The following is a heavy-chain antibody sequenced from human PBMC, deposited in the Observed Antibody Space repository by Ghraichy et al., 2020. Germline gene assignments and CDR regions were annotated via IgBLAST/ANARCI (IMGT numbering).Heavy chain of an antibody. CDR2: IYYSGST. Sequence: SETLSLTCTVSGGSISSYYWSWIRQPPGKGLEWIGYIYYSGSTNYNPSLKSRVTISADTSKNQFSLKLSSVTAADTAVYYCAREHGSGYVDYWGQGTLVTVSS. CDR3: AREHGSGYVDY. J-gene: IGHJ4*02. D-gene: IGHD3-22*01. CDR1: GGSISSYY. V-gene: IGHV4-59*01.